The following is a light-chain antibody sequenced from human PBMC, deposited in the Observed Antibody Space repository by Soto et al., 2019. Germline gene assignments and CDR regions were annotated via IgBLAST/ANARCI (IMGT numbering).Light chain of an antibody. CDR3: SPYTRRTTPYV. Sequence: QSVLTQPASVSGSPGQSITISCTGTSSEVGGYNYVSWYQQHPGKAPKLMIYDVSNRPSGVSNRFSGSKSGNTASLTISGLQADDLADYYCSPYTRRTTPYVFATGTKVTVL. CDR2: DVS. J-gene: IGLJ1*01. CDR1: SSEVGGYNY. V-gene: IGLV2-14*01.